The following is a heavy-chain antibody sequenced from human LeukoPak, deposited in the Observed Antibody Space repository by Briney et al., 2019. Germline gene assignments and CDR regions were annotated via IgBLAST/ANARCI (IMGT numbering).Heavy chain of an antibody. D-gene: IGHD6-19*01. V-gene: IGHV3-66*01. J-gene: IGHJ4*02. CDR1: GFTVSSNY. Sequence: GSLRLSCAASGFTVSSNYMSWVRQAPGKGLEWVSVIYSGGSTYYADSVKGRFTISRDNSKNTLYLQMNSLRAEDTAVYYCARVLAVAEAFDYWGQGTLVTVSS. CDR2: IYSGGST. CDR3: ARVLAVAEAFDY.